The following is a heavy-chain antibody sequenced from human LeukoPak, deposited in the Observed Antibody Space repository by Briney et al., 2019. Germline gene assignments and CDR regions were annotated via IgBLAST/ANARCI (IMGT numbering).Heavy chain of an antibody. V-gene: IGHV3-7*04. Sequence: GGSLRLSCAASGFTFSSYWMSWVRQAPGKGLEGVANINQDGSEKYYVDSVKGRFTISRDNAKNSPYLQMNSLRAEDTAVYYCARVLWLYSSSWILGGFDIWGQGTMVTVSS. CDR3: ARVLWLYSSSWILGGFDI. CDR1: GFTFSSYW. CDR2: INQDGSEK. D-gene: IGHD6-13*01. J-gene: IGHJ3*02.